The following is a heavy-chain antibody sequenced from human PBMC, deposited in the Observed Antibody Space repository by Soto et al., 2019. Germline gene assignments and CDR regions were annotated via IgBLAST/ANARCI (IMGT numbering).Heavy chain of an antibody. D-gene: IGHD2-15*01. J-gene: IGHJ5*02. CDR3: AREWSCSGGSCYSPNWFDP. V-gene: IGHV4-31*03. CDR2: IYYSGST. Sequence: SETLSLTCTVSGGSISSGGYYWSWIRQHPGKGLEWIGYIYYSGSTYYNPSLKSRVTISVDTSKNQFSLKLSSVTAADTAVYYCAREWSCSGGSCYSPNWFDPWGQGTLVTVSS. CDR1: GGSISSGGYY.